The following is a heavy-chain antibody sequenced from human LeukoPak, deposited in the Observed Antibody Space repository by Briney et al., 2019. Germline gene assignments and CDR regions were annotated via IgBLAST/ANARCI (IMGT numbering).Heavy chain of an antibody. J-gene: IGHJ6*02. V-gene: IGHV1-58*01. CDR2: IVVGSGNT. CDR3: EADPFHYDFWSGYGMDV. D-gene: IGHD3-3*01. Sequence: SVKVSCKASGFTFTSSAVQWVRQARGQRLEWIGWIVVGSGNTNYAQKFQERVTITRDMSTSTAYMELSSLRSEDTAVYYCEADPFHYDFWSGYGMDVWGQGTTVTVSS. CDR1: GFTFTSSA.